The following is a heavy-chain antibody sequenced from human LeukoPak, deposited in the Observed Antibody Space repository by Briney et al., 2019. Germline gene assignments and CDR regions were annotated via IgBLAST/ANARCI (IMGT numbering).Heavy chain of an antibody. CDR1: GGSFSGYY. Sequence: SETLSLTCAVYGGSFSGYYWSWIRQPPGKGLEWIGSIYYSGSTYYNPSLKSRVTISVDTSKNQFSLKLSSVTAADTAVYYCARHSTTIISPYYFDYWGQGTLVTVSS. J-gene: IGHJ4*02. CDR3: ARHSTTIISPYYFDY. D-gene: IGHD5-24*01. CDR2: IYYSGST. V-gene: IGHV4-34*01.